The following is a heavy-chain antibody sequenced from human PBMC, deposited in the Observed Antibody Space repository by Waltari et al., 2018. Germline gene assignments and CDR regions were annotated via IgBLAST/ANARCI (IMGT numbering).Heavy chain of an antibody. CDR1: GYTLTELS. V-gene: IGHV1-24*01. J-gene: IGHJ4*02. Sequence: QVQLVQSGAEVKKPGASVKVSCKVSGYTLTELSMHWVRQAPGKGLEWMGGFEPEEGETIDAQKFQGRVTRTEDTATDTAYMELSSLRSEDTAVYYCATDWNYDRALDYWGQGTLVTVSS. CDR2: FEPEEGET. CDR3: ATDWNYDRALDY. D-gene: IGHD1-7*01.